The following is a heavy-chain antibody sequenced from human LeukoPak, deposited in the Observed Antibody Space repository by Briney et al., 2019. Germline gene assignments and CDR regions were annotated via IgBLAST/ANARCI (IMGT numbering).Heavy chain of an antibody. CDR2: ISYDGNTK. J-gene: IGHJ6*02. Sequence: GGSLRLSCAASGFTFSTYAMHWVRQAPGKGLEWVTVISYDGNTKYYRNSVKGRFTISRDNSKNTVYLQMNSLRNEDTAVYYCARDQRGPLFPRGSYYYSGVDVGGQGTTVTVSS. V-gene: IGHV3-30*04. CDR3: ARDQRGPLFPRGSYYYSGVDV. CDR1: GFTFSTYA. D-gene: IGHD3-10*01.